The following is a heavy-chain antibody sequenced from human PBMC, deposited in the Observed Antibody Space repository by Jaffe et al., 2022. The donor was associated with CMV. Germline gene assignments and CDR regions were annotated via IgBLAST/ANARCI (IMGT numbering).Heavy chain of an antibody. CDR1: GFTFGDYA. CDR2: IRSKAYGGTT. J-gene: IGHJ5*02. Sequence: EVQLVESGGGLVQPGRSLRLSCTASGFTFGDYAMSWVRQAPGKGLEWVGFIRSKAYGGTTEYAASVKGRFTISRDDSKSIAYLQMNSLKTEDTAVYYCTRKAVAGQAYNWFDPWGQGTLVTVSS. D-gene: IGHD6-19*01. V-gene: IGHV3-49*04. CDR3: TRKAVAGQAYNWFDP.